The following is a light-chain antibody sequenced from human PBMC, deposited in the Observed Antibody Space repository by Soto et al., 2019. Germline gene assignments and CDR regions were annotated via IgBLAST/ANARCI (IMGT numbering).Light chain of an antibody. J-gene: IGKJ5*01. CDR2: DAS. CDR1: QNINNY. V-gene: IGKV1-33*01. CDR3: QQYENLPT. Sequence: DIHMTQSPSSRSASSGDRVTITCQASQNINNYLNWYQQKPGRAPKLLIYDASNLEAGVPSRFRGSGSGTDFTFTISRLQPEDIATYYCQQYENLPTFGQGTRLEIK.